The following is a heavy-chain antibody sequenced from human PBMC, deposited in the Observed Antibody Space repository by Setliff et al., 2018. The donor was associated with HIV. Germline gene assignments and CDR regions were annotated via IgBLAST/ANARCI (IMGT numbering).Heavy chain of an antibody. Sequence: SETLSLTCTVSGGSISSYYWSWIRQPPGKGLEWIGYIYYSGMTNYNPSLQSRVTISLDTSKNQFSLKVSSVTAADTAMYYCAREHCSGGSCNGFDIWGQGTMVTVSS. V-gene: IGHV4-59*12. D-gene: IGHD2-15*01. CDR1: GGSISSYY. CDR3: AREHCSGGSCNGFDI. CDR2: IYYSGMT. J-gene: IGHJ3*02.